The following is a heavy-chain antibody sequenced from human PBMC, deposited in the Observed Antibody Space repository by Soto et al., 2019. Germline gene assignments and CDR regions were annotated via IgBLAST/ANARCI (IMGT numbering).Heavy chain of an antibody. V-gene: IGHV3-23*01. Sequence: PGGSLRLSCSASGFTFSSYAMHWVRQAPGKGLGWVSAISGSGGSTYYADSVKGRFTISRDNSKNTLYLQMNSLRAEDTAVYYCAKDRKYYDFWSGYHTNFYGMDVWGQGTTVTVSS. CDR2: ISGSGGST. CDR1: GFTFSSYA. J-gene: IGHJ6*02. CDR3: AKDRKYYDFWSGYHTNFYGMDV. D-gene: IGHD3-3*01.